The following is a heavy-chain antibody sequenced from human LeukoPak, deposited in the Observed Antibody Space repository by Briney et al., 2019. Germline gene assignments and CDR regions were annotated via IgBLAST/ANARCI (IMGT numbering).Heavy chain of an antibody. CDR2: ISYDGSNK. J-gene: IGHJ4*02. CDR3: AKGVKWELLRFDY. Sequence: GGSLRLSCAASGFTFSSYGMHWVRQAPGKGLEWVAVISYDGSNKYYAASVKGRFTISRDNSKNTLYLQMNSLRAEDTAVYYCAKGVKWELLRFDYWGQGTLVTVSS. CDR1: GFTFSSYG. V-gene: IGHV3-30*18. D-gene: IGHD1-26*01.